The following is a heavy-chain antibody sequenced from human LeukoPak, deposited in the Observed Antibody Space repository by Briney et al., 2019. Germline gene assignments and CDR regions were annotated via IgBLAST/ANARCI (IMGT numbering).Heavy chain of an antibody. V-gene: IGHV4-30-4*01. CDR2: IYYSGST. Sequence: SQTLSLTCTVPGGSISSGDYYWSWIRQPPGKGLEWIGYIYYSGSTYYNPSLKSRVTISVDTSKNQFSLKLSSVTAADTAVYYCARGLGYCSSTSCYYYFDYWGQGTLVTVSS. CDR3: ARGLGYCSSTSCYYYFDY. J-gene: IGHJ4*02. D-gene: IGHD2-2*01. CDR1: GGSISSGDYY.